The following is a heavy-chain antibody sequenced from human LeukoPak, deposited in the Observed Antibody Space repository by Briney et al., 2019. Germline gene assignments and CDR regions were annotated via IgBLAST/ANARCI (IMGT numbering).Heavy chain of an antibody. D-gene: IGHD5-18*01. J-gene: IGHJ4*02. Sequence: GASVKGSCKASGYTFTSYGISWVRQATGQGLEWMGWISSYNGNTNYAQKLQGRVTMTTDTSTSTAYMELRSLRSDDTAVYYCARDYLDTAMVEFDYWGQGTLVTVSS. CDR1: GYTFTSYG. CDR2: ISSYNGNT. CDR3: ARDYLDTAMVEFDY. V-gene: IGHV1-18*04.